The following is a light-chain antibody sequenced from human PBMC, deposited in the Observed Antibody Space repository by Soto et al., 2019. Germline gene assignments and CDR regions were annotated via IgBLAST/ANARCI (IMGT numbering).Light chain of an antibody. Sequence: EIVLTQSPATLSLSPGESATLSCRASQSVGTYLAWYQQKPGQAPRLIIYETSNRVTGVPARFSGSGSGTDFTLTINSAEPEDLAIYYCQQRSSLITFGQGTRLEIK. V-gene: IGKV3-11*01. CDR2: ETS. J-gene: IGKJ5*01. CDR1: QSVGTY. CDR3: QQRSSLIT.